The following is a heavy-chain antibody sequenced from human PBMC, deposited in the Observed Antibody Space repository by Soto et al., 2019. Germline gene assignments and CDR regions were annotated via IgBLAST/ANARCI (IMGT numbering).Heavy chain of an antibody. CDR3: AREEKRGSSYGYTPLPIDY. V-gene: IGHV3-21*01. CDR1: GFTFSSYS. Sequence: GGSLRLSCVASGFTFSSYSMNWVRQAPGKGLEWVSSISSSSSYIYYADSVKGRFTISRDNAKNSLYLQMNSLRAEDTAVYYSAREEKRGSSYGYTPLPIDYWGQAPPVTVST. D-gene: IGHD5-18*01. CDR2: ISSSSSYI. J-gene: IGHJ4*02.